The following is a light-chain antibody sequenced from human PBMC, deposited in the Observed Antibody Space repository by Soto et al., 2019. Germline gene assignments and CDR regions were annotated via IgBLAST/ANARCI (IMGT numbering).Light chain of an antibody. CDR2: GNN. CDR1: SSNIGAGYE. J-gene: IGLJ1*01. Sequence: QSVLTQPPSVSGAPGQRVTISCTGSSSNIGAGYEVHWYPQLPGTAPKLLIYGNNNRPSGVPDRFSGSKSGTSGSLAITGLQAEDEADYYCQAYDSSLSGYVFGTGTKVTVL. V-gene: IGLV1-40*01. CDR3: QAYDSSLSGYV.